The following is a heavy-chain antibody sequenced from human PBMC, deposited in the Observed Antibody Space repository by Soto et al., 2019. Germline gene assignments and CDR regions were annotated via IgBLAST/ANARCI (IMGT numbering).Heavy chain of an antibody. Sequence: QVQLVESGGGVVQPGRSLRLSCAASGFIFSSYGMYWVRQAPGKGLEWVAVISYDGSNKYYADSVKGRFTISRDNSKNTLYLQMNSLRAEDTAVYYCAKTIHGNAFDIWGQGTRVTVSS. CDR1: GFIFSSYG. CDR2: ISYDGSNK. CDR3: AKTIHGNAFDI. D-gene: IGHD3-9*01. J-gene: IGHJ3*02. V-gene: IGHV3-30*18.